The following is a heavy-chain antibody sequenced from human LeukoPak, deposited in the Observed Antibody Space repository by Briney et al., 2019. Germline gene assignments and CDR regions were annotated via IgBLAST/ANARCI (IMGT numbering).Heavy chain of an antibody. D-gene: IGHD3-22*01. Sequence: GASVKVSCKASGYTFTSYDINWVRQATGQGLEWMGWMNPNSGNTGYAQKFQGRVTMTRNTSISTAYMELSSLRSEDTAVYYCARDAQTTSYYYDSRRTDYWGQGTLVTVSS. V-gene: IGHV1-8*01. CDR1: GYTFTSYD. J-gene: IGHJ4*02. CDR2: MNPNSGNT. CDR3: ARDAQTTSYYYDSRRTDY.